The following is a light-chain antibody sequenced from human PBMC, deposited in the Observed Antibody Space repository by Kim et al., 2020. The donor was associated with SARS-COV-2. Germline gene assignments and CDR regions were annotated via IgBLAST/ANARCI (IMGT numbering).Light chain of an antibody. CDR1: QSINNN. CDR3: QQYNNWPLT. CDR2: DAS. V-gene: IGKV3-15*01. Sequence: SVSPGERATLSCRASQSINNNLAWYQQKPGQSPRLLIYDASTGASGIPARFSGSGSGTEFALSISSLQSEDFAVYYCQQYNNWPLTFGGGTNWRS. J-gene: IGKJ4*01.